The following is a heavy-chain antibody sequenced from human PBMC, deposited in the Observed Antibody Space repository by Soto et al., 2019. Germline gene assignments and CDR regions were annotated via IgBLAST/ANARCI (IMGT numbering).Heavy chain of an antibody. J-gene: IGHJ4*02. CDR1: GFTFSSYS. V-gene: IGHV3-48*01. D-gene: IGHD4-17*01. CDR3: ARAPTTVSNYFDY. Sequence: VQLVESGGGLVQPGGSLRLSCAASGFTFSSYSMNWVRQAPGKGLEWVSYISSSSSTIYYADSVKGRFTISRDNAKNSLYLQMNSLRAEDTAVYYCARAPTTVSNYFDYWGQGTLVTVSS. CDR2: ISSSSSTI.